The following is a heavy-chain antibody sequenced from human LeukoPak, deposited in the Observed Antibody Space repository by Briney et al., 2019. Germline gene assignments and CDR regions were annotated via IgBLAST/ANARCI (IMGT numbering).Heavy chain of an antibody. J-gene: IGHJ4*02. CDR3: TREAPAGTGRDY. Sequence: GSVTLSCLATGFTHIDYYIHELRQARCKGREGVGRATDIANSYITEYVASVRGRCTISRDDSNNSVFLQMNSLKTEYTAVYYCTREAPAGTGRDYWGQGTLVTVSS. D-gene: IGHD6-13*01. CDR2: ATDIANSYIT. V-gene: IGHV3-72*01. CDR1: GFTHIDYY.